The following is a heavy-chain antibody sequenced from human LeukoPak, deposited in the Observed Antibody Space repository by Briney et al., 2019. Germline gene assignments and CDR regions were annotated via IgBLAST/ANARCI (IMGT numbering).Heavy chain of an antibody. CDR2: INHSGST. J-gene: IGHJ4*02. Sequence: SETLSLTCAVYGGSFSDYYWTWIRQPPGKGLEWIGEINHSGSTNYNPSLKIRVTISVDTSKNQFSLKLSSVTAADTAVYYCAREDVWGSYRDYWGQGTLVTVSS. V-gene: IGHV4-34*01. CDR3: AREDVWGSYRDY. D-gene: IGHD3-16*02. CDR1: GGSFSDYY.